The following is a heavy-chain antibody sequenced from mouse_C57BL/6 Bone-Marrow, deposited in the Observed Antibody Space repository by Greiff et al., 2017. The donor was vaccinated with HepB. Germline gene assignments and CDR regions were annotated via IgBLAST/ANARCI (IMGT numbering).Heavy chain of an antibody. Sequence: VKLQQPGAELVMPGASVKLSCKASGYTFTSYWMHWVKQRPGQGLEWIGEIDPSDSYTNYNQKFKGKSTLTVDKSSSTAYMQLSSLTSEDSAVYYCARLRRGFDYWGQGTTLTVSS. V-gene: IGHV1-69*01. D-gene: IGHD2-12*01. CDR2: IDPSDSYT. CDR1: GYTFTSYW. J-gene: IGHJ2*01. CDR3: ARLRRGFDY.